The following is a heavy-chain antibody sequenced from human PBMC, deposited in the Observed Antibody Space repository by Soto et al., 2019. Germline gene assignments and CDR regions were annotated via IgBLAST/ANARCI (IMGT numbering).Heavy chain of an antibody. Sequence: LSLTCTVSGGSISSGGYYWSWIRQHPGKGLEWIGYIYCSGSTYYNPSLKSRVTISVDTSKNQFSLKLSSVTAADTAVYYCARESGTAGGFNWFDPWGQGTLVTVSS. J-gene: IGHJ5*02. CDR2: IYCSGST. CDR1: GGSISSGGYY. D-gene: IGHD6-13*01. CDR3: ARESGTAGGFNWFDP. V-gene: IGHV4-31*03.